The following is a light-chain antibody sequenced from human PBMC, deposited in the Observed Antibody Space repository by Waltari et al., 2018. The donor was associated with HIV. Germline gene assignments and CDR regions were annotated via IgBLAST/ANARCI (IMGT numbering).Light chain of an antibody. CDR1: QSVSST. CDR3: QHYNHGPPLT. Sequence: IVLTQSPGTLSLSPGEKATLSCRASQSVSSTSLAWYQQKPGQSPRPLIYGASTRATGIPARFSGSGSGTEFTLTISGLQSEDFAVYYCQHYNHGPPLTFGGGTKVEIK. CDR2: GAS. J-gene: IGKJ4*01. V-gene: IGKV3-15*01.